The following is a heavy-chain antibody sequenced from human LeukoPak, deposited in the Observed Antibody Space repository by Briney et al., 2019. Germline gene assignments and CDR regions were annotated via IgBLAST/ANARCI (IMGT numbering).Heavy chain of an antibody. J-gene: IGHJ6*03. CDR2: INHSGST. CDR1: GGSFSGYY. Sequence: SETLSLTCAVYGGSFSGYYWSWIRQPPGKGLEWIGEINHSGSTNYNPSLKSRVTISVDTSKNQFSLKLSSVTAADTAVYYCARVGIVGARAYYMDVWGKGTTVTISS. D-gene: IGHD1-26*01. CDR3: ARVGIVGARAYYMDV. V-gene: IGHV4-34*01.